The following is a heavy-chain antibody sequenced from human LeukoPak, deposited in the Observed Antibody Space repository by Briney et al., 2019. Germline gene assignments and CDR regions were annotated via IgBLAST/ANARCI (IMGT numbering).Heavy chain of an antibody. CDR3: ASLPWLVRWVYY. V-gene: IGHV3-21*01. J-gene: IGHJ4*02. CDR2: ISSSSSYI. D-gene: IGHD6-19*01. CDR1: GFTFSSYS. Sequence: GGSLRLSCVASGFTFSSYSMNWVRQAPGKGLEWVSSISSSSSYIYYADSVKGRFTNSRDNAKNSLYLQMNSLRAEDTAVYYCASLPWLVRWVYYWGQGTLVTVSS.